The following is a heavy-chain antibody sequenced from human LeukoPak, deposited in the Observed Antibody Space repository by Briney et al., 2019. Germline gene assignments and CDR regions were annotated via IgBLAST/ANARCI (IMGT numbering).Heavy chain of an antibody. Sequence: GGSLRLSCAASGFTFSSYAMSWVRQAPGKGLEWVSAISGSGGSTYYADSVKGRFTISRDNSKNTLYLQMNSLRAEDTAVYYCAKEGEKQQLVRGQYYFDYWGQGTLVTVSS. CDR1: GFTFSSYA. V-gene: IGHV3-23*01. D-gene: IGHD6-13*01. J-gene: IGHJ4*02. CDR3: AKEGEKQQLVRGQYYFDY. CDR2: ISGSGGST.